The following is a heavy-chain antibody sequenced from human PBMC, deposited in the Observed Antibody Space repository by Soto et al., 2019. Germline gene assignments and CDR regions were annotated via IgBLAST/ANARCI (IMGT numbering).Heavy chain of an antibody. V-gene: IGHV1-69*05. Sequence: SVKVSCKASGGTFSSYAISWVRQAPGQGLEWMGGIIPIFGTANYAQKFQGRVTITRDTSASTAYVELSSLRSEDTAVYYCARSIVVVTALDYWGQGTLVTVSS. D-gene: IGHD2-21*02. CDR2: IIPIFGTA. CDR3: ARSIVVVTALDY. J-gene: IGHJ4*02. CDR1: GGTFSSYA.